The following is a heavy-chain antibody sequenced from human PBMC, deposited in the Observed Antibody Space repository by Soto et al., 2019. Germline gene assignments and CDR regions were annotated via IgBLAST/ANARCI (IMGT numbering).Heavy chain of an antibody. CDR1: GFTFSSYG. V-gene: IGHV3-30*18. Sequence: QVQLVESGGGVVQPGRSLRLSCAASGFTFSSYGMHSVRQAPGKGLEWVAVISYDGSDKYYADSVKGRFTISRDNSNNTLYLQMDSLRAEVTAVYYCAKGVVAATTYFQHWGQGTLVTVSS. CDR3: AKGVVAATTYFQH. D-gene: IGHD2-15*01. CDR2: ISYDGSDK. J-gene: IGHJ1*01.